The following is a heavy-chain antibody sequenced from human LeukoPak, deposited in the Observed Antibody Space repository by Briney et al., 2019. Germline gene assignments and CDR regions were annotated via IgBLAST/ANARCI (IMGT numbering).Heavy chain of an antibody. CDR3: ARGSGSSWYRSFDP. D-gene: IGHD6-13*01. Sequence: GGSLRLSCAASGLPFTNYWMSWVRQAPGKGLEWVANMKEDGSVMYYADSLRGRFTISRDNAKNSLYLQMNSLRAEDTAVYYCARGSGSSWYRSFDPWGQGTLVTVSS. CDR1: GLPFTNYW. CDR2: MKEDGSVM. V-gene: IGHV3-7*03. J-gene: IGHJ5*02.